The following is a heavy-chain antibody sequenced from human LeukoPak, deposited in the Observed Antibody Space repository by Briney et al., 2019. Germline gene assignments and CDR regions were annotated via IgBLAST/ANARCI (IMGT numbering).Heavy chain of an antibody. Sequence: GASVKVSCKASGYTFTSYGISWVRQAPGQGLEWMGWISAYNGNTSYAQKLQGRVTMTTDTSTSTAYMELRSLRSDDTAVYYCARDVITLRLDYYYYYGMDVWGQGTTVTVSS. CDR3: ARDVITLRLDYYYYYGMDV. CDR2: ISAYNGNT. J-gene: IGHJ6*02. CDR1: GYTFTSYG. D-gene: IGHD3-16*01. V-gene: IGHV1-18*01.